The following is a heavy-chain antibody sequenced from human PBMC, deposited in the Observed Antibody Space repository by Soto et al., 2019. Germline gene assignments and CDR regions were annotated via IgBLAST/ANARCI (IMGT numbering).Heavy chain of an antibody. J-gene: IGHJ4*02. CDR1: GGSINNNY. CDR2: IFSNGRT. CDR3: ARGGDNSPWYYSL. V-gene: IGHV4-59*01. Sequence: SETLSLTCTVSGGSINNNYWSWIRQPPGRGLEWIGYIFSNGRTNYNPSLETRVAMSVDTSKNQLSLKLRSVTAADTAVYYCARGGDNSPWYYSLWGQGTLVTVSS. D-gene: IGHD3-10*01.